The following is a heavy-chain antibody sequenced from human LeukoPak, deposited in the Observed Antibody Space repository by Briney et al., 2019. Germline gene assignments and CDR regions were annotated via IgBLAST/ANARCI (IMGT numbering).Heavy chain of an antibody. J-gene: IGHJ6*02. CDR2: INHSGNT. Sequence: SETLSLTCTVYGGSFSGYYWSCIRHPPGKGLEWIGEINHSGNTNYNPSLKSRVTISVDTSKNQFSLKLSSVTAADTAVYYCARGHLMVPPNGMDVWGQGTTVTVSS. CDR1: GGSFSGYY. CDR3: ARGHLMVPPNGMDV. V-gene: IGHV4-34*01. D-gene: IGHD2-2*01.